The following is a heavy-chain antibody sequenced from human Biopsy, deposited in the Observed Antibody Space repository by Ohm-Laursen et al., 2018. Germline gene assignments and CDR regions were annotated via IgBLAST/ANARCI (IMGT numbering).Heavy chain of an antibody. Sequence: TLSLTCTASGGSISSDYWSWIRQTPGKGLEWIGYIHYSGSTNYNPSLKSRVTISVDTSKNQFSLRLNSVTAADTAVYYCARATNSTGWPYYYFYGMDVWGQGTTVTVSS. CDR3: ARATNSTGWPYYYFYGMDV. CDR1: GGSISSDY. D-gene: IGHD2/OR15-2a*01. V-gene: IGHV4-59*01. CDR2: IHYSGST. J-gene: IGHJ6*02.